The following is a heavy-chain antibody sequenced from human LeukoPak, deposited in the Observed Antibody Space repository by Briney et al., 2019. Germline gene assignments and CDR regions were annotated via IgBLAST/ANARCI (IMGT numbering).Heavy chain of an antibody. V-gene: IGHV3-74*01. CDR2: IKSDGKT. CDR3: ARAPSEIGGYYPEYFRH. D-gene: IGHD3-22*01. CDR1: GFPFSSYW. Sequence: GGALRLSCSASGFPFSSYWMHWVRQAPGKGLVWVSRIKSDGKTNYAGSVKCRFTISRDNAKNTVSLQMNSLRAEDTGVYYCARAPSEIGGYYPEYFRHWGQGTLVTVSS. J-gene: IGHJ1*01.